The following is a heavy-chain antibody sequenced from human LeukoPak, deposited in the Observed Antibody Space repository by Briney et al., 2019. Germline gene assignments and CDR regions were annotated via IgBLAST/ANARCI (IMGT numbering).Heavy chain of an antibody. V-gene: IGHV3-15*01. D-gene: IGHD3-10*01. Sequence: GGSLRLSCAASGFTFSSYSMNWVRQAPGKGLEWVGRIKSKTDSGTTDYAAPMKGRFTISRDDSKNTLYLQMNSLKTEDTAVYYCTTVSVGGSNWGQGTLVTVSS. J-gene: IGHJ4*02. CDR2: IKSKTDSGTT. CDR1: GFTFSSYS. CDR3: TTVSVGGSN.